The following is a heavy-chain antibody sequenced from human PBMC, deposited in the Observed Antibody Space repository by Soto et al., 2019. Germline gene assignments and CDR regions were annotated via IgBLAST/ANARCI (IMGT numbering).Heavy chain of an antibody. J-gene: IGHJ5*02. CDR3: AHSPYDYVWGTNWFDP. V-gene: IGHV2-5*02. D-gene: IGHD3-16*01. CDR2: IYWDDDK. Sequence: QITLKESGPTLVKPTQTLTLTCTCSGFSLSTSGVGVGWIRQPPGKALEWLALIYWDDDKRYSPSLKSRLTITKDTSKNQVVLSMTNMDPVDTATYYCAHSPYDYVWGTNWFDPWGQGTLVTVSS. CDR1: GFSLSTSGVG.